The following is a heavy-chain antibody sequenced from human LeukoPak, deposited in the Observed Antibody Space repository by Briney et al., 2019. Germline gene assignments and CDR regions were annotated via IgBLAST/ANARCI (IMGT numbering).Heavy chain of an antibody. CDR3: ARANFLYCSSTSCLFDY. Sequence: GASVKVSCKASGYTSTDYYMHWVRQAPGQGFEWMGGINPNDGDTYYAQKFQGRVTMTRDTSISTAHMEVSRLRSDDTAVYYCARANFLYCSSTSCLFDYWGQGNLVTVSS. CDR1: GYTSTDYY. D-gene: IGHD2-2*01. CDR2: INPNDGDT. V-gene: IGHV1-2*02. J-gene: IGHJ4*02.